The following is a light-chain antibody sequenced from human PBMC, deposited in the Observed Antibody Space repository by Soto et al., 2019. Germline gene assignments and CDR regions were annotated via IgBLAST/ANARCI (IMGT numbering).Light chain of an antibody. J-gene: IGKJ1*01. CDR2: DTS. CDR3: QQYNSYSWT. V-gene: IGKV1-5*01. CDR1: QSITSW. Sequence: DIQMTQSPSTVSASVGDRVTITCRASQSITSWLAWYQQKPGKAPKLLIYDTSTLERGVPSRFSGRGSGTEFTLTISGLQPDDFATYYCQQYNSYSWTFGQGTKVDI.